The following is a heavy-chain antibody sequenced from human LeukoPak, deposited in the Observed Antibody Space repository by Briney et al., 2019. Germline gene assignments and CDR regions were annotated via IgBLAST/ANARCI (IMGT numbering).Heavy chain of an antibody. CDR1: GXTFSSYG. CDR2: IWYDGSNR. D-gene: IGHD6-13*01. V-gene: IGHV3-33*01. J-gene: IGHJ4*02. CDR3: ASASYSTSWYWGEGIDY. Sequence: GGSLRLSCAASGXTFSSYGVHWVRQAPGKGLEWVAVIWYDGSNRFYADSVKGRFTISRDNSKNTLYLQMNSLRAEDTAVYYCASASYSTSWYWGEGIDYWGQGTLVTVSS.